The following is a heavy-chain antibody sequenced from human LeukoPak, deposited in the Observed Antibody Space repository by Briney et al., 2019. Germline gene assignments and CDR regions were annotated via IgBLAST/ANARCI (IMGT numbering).Heavy chain of an antibody. CDR2: VWYDASNK. V-gene: IGHV3-33*03. CDR1: GFTFSSYG. J-gene: IGHJ4*02. Sequence: PGGSLRLSCAASGFTFSSYGMHWVRQAPGKGLEWVAVVWYDASNKYYADSVKGRFTISRDNAENSLYLQMNSLRAEDTAVYYCARRYFEYWGQGTLVTVSS. CDR3: ARRYFEY.